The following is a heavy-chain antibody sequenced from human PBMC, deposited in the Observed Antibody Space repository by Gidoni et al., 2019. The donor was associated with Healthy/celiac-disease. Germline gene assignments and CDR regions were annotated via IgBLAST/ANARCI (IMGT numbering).Heavy chain of an antibody. D-gene: IGHD6-19*01. J-gene: IGHJ4*02. CDR1: GFTFSSYE. CDR2: ISSSGSTI. Sequence: EVQLVESGGGLVQPGGSLRLSCAASGFTFSSYEMNWVRQAPGKGLEWVSYISSSGSTIDYADSVKGGFTISRDNAKNSLYLQMNSLRAEDTAVYYCVKGYSSGWWGFDYWGQGTLVTVSS. V-gene: IGHV3-48*03. CDR3: VKGYSSGWWGFDY.